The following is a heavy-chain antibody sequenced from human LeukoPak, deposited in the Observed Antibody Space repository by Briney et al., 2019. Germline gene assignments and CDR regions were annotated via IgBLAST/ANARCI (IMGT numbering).Heavy chain of an antibody. V-gene: IGHV1-24*01. D-gene: IGHD3-16*01. CDR2: FDPEDGER. Sequence: ASVKVSCKVSGHNLTELSMHWVRQAPGKGLEWMGGFDPEDGERIYAQKFQGRVTMTEDTSTDTAYMELSSLTSEDTAMYYCATENFGLGSPFDPWGQGTLVTVSS. CDR3: ATENFGLGSPFDP. J-gene: IGHJ5*02. CDR1: GHNLTELS.